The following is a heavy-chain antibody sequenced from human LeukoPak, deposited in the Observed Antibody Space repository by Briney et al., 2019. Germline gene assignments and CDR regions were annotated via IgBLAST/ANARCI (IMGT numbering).Heavy chain of an antibody. CDR1: GDTLSTYY. D-gene: IGHD5-18*01. J-gene: IGHJ4*02. V-gene: IGHV4-59*12. CDR3: ARDKGDRYGKYFDP. Sequence: SETLSLTCSLSGDTLSTYYWNWIRQTPGRGLEWIGHISLGNTEYNPSLKSRVTISVDPSKNEFYLRLTSVTAADTALYFCARDKGDRYGKYFDPWSQGTLVSVSS. CDR2: ISLGNT.